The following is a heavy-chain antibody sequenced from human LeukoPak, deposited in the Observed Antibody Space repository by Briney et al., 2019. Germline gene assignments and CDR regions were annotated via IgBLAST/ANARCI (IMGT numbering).Heavy chain of an antibody. CDR2: ISAYNGNT. CDR1: GYTFTSYG. Sequence: ASVKVSCKASGYTFTSYGISWVRQAPGQGLEWMGWISAYNGNTNYAQKLQGRVTMTTDTSTSTAYMELRSLRSDDTAVYYCARVSQIRGVIIQDPGYWGQGTLVTVSS. D-gene: IGHD3-10*01. V-gene: IGHV1-18*01. CDR3: ARVSQIRGVIIQDPGY. J-gene: IGHJ4*02.